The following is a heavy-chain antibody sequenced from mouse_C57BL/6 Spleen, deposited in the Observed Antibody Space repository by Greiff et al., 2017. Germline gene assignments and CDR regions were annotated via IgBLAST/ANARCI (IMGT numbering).Heavy chain of an antibody. Sequence: QVQLQQPGAELVRPGSSVKLSCKASGYTFTSYWMDWVKQRPGQGLEWIGNIYPSDSETHYNQKFKDKATLTVDKSSSTAYMQLSSLTSEDSAVXYCARNKYYGSSFWYFDVWGTGTTVTVSS. J-gene: IGHJ1*03. CDR3: ARNKYYGSSFWYFDV. CDR2: IYPSDSET. CDR1: GYTFTSYW. D-gene: IGHD1-1*01. V-gene: IGHV1-61*01.